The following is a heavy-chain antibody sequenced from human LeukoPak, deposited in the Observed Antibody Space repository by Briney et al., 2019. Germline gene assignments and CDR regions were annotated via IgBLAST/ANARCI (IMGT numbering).Heavy chain of an antibody. J-gene: IGHJ4*02. CDR1: GGSISSFY. V-gene: IGHV4-4*07. CDR3: ARVGRGHFDY. CDR2: INSGGST. Sequence: SETLSLTCTVSGGSISSFYWSWIRQPAGKGLEWIGHINSGGSTNYSPSLKSRVTMSVDTSKNQFSLKLRSVTAADTAVYYCARVGRGHFDYWGQGTLVTVSS.